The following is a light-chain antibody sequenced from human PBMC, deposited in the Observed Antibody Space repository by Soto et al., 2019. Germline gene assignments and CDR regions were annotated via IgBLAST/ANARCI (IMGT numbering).Light chain of an antibody. V-gene: IGLV2-14*01. J-gene: IGLJ3*02. CDR1: SGDIGGYNY. CDR2: EVT. Sequence: QSALTQPASVSGSPGQSITISCTGTSGDIGGYNYVSWYQQHPGKAPKLLISEVTNRPSGVSNRFSGSKSGNTASLTISGLQPEDEADYYCLSYTSANTRVFGGGTKLTVL. CDR3: LSYTSANTRV.